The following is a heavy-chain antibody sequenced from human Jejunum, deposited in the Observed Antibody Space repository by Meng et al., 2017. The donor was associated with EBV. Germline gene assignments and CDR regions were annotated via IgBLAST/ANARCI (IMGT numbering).Heavy chain of an antibody. V-gene: IGHV4-30-4*01. Sequence: QVPLQESAPGLLKPSRTLSLPCAVXXGSISGGGYYWSWIRQPPGKGLEWIGYIHYNGATYYNPSLKSRLTMAVDTSKNQFSLKLSSVTAADTAVYYCARVNGYCSEGTCYYLDYWGQGTLVTVSS. CDR1: XGSISGGGYY. CDR2: IHYNGAT. J-gene: IGHJ4*02. D-gene: IGHD2-15*01. CDR3: ARVNGYCSEGTCYYLDY.